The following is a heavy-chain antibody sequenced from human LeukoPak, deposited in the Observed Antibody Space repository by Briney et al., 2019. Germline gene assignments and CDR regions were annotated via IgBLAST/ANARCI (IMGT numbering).Heavy chain of an antibody. CDR1: GFTFSSYA. J-gene: IGHJ4*02. D-gene: IGHD3-22*01. V-gene: IGHV3-30*18. CDR3: AKSHPTAGYYDSSGYYYPRTPDY. CDR2: ISYDGSNK. Sequence: GRSLRLSCAASGFTFSSYAMHWVRQAPGKGLEWVAVISYDGSNKYYADSVKGRFTISRDNSKNTLYLQMNSLRAEDTAVYYCAKSHPTAGYYDSSGYYYPRTPDYWGQGTLVTVSS.